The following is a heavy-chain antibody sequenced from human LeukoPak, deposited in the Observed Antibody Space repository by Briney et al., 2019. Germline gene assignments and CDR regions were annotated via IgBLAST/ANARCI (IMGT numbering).Heavy chain of an antibody. J-gene: IGHJ3*02. V-gene: IGHV4-39*01. D-gene: IGHD3-10*01. CDR1: GGSISSSSYY. Sequence: SETLSLTCTVSGGSISSSSYYWGWIRQPPGKGLEWIGSIYYSGSTYYNPSLKSRVTISVDTSKNQFSLKLSSVTAADTAMYYCARLPIMVREIAHDAFDIWGQGTMVTVSS. CDR2: IYYSGST. CDR3: ARLPIMVREIAHDAFDI.